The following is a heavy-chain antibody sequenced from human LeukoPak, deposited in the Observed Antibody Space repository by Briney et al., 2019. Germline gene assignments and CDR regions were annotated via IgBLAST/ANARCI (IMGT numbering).Heavy chain of an antibody. J-gene: IGHJ4*02. CDR1: GFTFSSSA. V-gene: IGHV3-23*01. CDR2: ISNNGGYT. CDR3: AKQLGYCSDGSCYFPY. D-gene: IGHD2-15*01. Sequence: GSLRLSCAASGFTFSSSAMSWVRQAPGKGLEWVSAISNNGGYTYYADSVQGRFTISRDNSKSTLCLQMNSLRAEDTAVYYCAKQLGYCSDGSCYFPYWGQGTLVTVSS.